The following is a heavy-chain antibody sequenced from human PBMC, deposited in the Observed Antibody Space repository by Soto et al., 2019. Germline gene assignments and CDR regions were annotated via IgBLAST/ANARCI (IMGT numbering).Heavy chain of an antibody. CDR1: GFTFSNAW. CDR2: IKIKTDGGTT. Sequence: EVQLVESGGGSVKPGGSLRLSCAASGFTFSNAWMSWVRQAPGKGLEWVGRIKIKTDGGTTDYAAPVKGRFTISRDDSKNTLYLQMNSLKTEDTAVYYCTTPNMTQANWGQGTLVTVSS. CDR3: TTPNMTQAN. V-gene: IGHV3-15*01. J-gene: IGHJ4*02.